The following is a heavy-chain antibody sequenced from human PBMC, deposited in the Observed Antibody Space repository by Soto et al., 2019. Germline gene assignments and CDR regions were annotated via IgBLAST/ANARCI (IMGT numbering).Heavy chain of an antibody. D-gene: IGHD6-13*01. V-gene: IGHV3-7*01. Sequence: EVQLVESGGGLVQPGGSLRLSCVDSGFTFSSYWMSWVRKAPVKGLEWVGNIKQDGSEENYVDSVKGRFTTSRDNAKNSMYLQMNSLRAEDTAVYYCARIAASGRGWDVWGQGTTVVVSS. J-gene: IGHJ6*02. CDR2: IKQDGSEE. CDR1: GFTFSSYW. CDR3: ARIAASGRGWDV.